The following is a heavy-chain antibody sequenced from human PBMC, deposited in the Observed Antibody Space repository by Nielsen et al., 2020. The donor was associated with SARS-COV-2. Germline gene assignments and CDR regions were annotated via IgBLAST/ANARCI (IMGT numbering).Heavy chain of an antibody. Sequence: ASVKASCKASGGTFSSYAISWVRQAPGQGLEWMGWISAYNGNTNYAQKLQGRVTMTTDTSTSTAYMELRSLRSDDTAVYYCARVATIGGGFDPWGQGTLVTVSS. V-gene: IGHV1-18*01. CDR3: ARVATIGGGFDP. J-gene: IGHJ5*02. CDR1: GGTFSSYA. CDR2: ISAYNGNT. D-gene: IGHD5-12*01.